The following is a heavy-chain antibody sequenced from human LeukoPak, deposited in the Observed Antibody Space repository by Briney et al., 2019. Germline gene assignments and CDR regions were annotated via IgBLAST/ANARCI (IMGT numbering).Heavy chain of an antibody. CDR2: IWSDGSQQ. D-gene: IGHD3-3*01. Sequence: PGGSLRLSCAASGFTFRSYGMHWVRQAQGKGLEWVAVIWSDGSQQHYADSVKGRFTISRDNSKNTLYLQMNSLRVDDTAVYYCAKDHYDFWSGYLNYWGQGTLVAVSS. V-gene: IGHV3-33*06. CDR1: GFTFRSYG. CDR3: AKDHYDFWSGYLNY. J-gene: IGHJ4*02.